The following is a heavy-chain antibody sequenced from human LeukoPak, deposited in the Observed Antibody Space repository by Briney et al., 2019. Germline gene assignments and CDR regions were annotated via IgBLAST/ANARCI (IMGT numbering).Heavy chain of an antibody. CDR2: ISSNGGST. D-gene: IGHD3/OR15-3a*01. V-gene: IGHV3-64*01. CDR3: ARCEGDWRYYSMDV. Sequence: GGSLRLSCAASGFTFSSYAMHWVRQAPGKGLEYVSAISSNGGSTYYANSVKGRFTISRDNSKNTLYMEMNSLRAEDTAVYYCARCEGDWRYYSMDVWGQGTTVTVSS. J-gene: IGHJ6*02. CDR1: GFTFSSYA.